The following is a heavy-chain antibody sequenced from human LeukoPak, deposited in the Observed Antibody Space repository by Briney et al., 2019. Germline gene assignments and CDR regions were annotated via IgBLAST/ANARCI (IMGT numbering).Heavy chain of an antibody. CDR1: GYTFTSYG. Sequence: ASVKVSCKASGYTFTSYGILWVRQAPGQGLEWMGWIGPYNGKTNYAQKFRGRVTMTTDTSTTTAYMELRSLMSDDTAVYYCARGVDPWPWFFDLWGRGTLVTVSS. CDR2: IGPYNGKT. CDR3: ARGVDPWPWFFDL. V-gene: IGHV1-18*01. J-gene: IGHJ2*01.